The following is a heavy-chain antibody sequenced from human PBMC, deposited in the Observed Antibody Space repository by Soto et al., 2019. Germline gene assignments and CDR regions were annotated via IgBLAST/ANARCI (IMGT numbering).Heavy chain of an antibody. D-gene: IGHD2-2*01. CDR2: ISHDGRSK. V-gene: IGHV3-30*18. CDR3: AKDRGYCDSSSCYLGHAFDI. Sequence: QVQLVASGGGVVQPGRSLRLSCAASGFTFSTFGIHWVRQAPGKGLEWVAVISHDGRSKFYGDSVKGRFTISRDNSKNTLSLEMNSLRAEDTVVYYCAKDRGYCDSSSCYLGHAFDIWGQGTMVSVSS. J-gene: IGHJ3*02. CDR1: GFTFSTFG.